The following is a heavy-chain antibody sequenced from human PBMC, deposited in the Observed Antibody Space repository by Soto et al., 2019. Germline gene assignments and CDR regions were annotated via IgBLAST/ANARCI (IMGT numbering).Heavy chain of an antibody. CDR1: GYTFTSYA. V-gene: IGHV1-3*01. CDR3: AREGVAGDYYDSSGYGVGAFDS. Sequence: ASVKVSCKASGYTFTSYAMHWVRQAPGQRLEWMGWINAGNGNTKYSQKFQGRVTITRDTSASTAYMELSSLRSEDTAVYYCAREGVAGDYYDSSGYGVGAFDSWGQGTMVTASS. CDR2: INAGNGNT. J-gene: IGHJ3*02. D-gene: IGHD3-22*01.